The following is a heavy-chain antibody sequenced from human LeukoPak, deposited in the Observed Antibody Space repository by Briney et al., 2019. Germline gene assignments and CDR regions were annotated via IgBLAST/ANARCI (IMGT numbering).Heavy chain of an antibody. CDR2: INPSGGGT. V-gene: IGHV1-2*02. CDR3: ARAYCSGGSCYPFDY. CDR1: GYTFSSYY. J-gene: IGHJ4*02. Sequence: ASVKVSCKASGYTFSSYYMHWVRQAPGQGLEWMGIINPSGGGTNYAQKFQGRVTMTRDTSISTAYMELSRLRSDDTAVYYRARAYCSGGSCYPFDYWGQGTLVTVSS. D-gene: IGHD2-15*01.